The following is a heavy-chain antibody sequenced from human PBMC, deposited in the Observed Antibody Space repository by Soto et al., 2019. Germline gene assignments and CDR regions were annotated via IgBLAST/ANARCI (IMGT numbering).Heavy chain of an antibody. CDR2: INPSGSSA. CDR1: GYTFTSDY. V-gene: IGHV1-46*01. Sequence: GASVKVSCKASGYTFTSDYIHWVRQAPGQGLEWMGIINPSGSSATYAQKFKGRVTVTRDTSTSTVYMELRSLRSEDTAVVFCARGGFYGMDVWGQGTTVTVSS. CDR3: ARGGFYGMDV. J-gene: IGHJ6*02.